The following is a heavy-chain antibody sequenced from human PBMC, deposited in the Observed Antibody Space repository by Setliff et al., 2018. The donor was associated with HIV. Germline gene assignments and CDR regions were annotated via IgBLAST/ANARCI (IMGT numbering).Heavy chain of an antibody. CDR3: AKDGISGGAYPPYYFDY. J-gene: IGHJ4*01. CDR2: ISGSGGST. Sequence: PGGSLRLSCAASGFTFSSHAMSWVRQAPGKGLEWVSVISGSGGSTFYADSVKGRFTISRDNSKNTLYLQMNRLRVEDTAVYYCAKDGISGGAYPPYYFDYWGHGTLVTVSS. V-gene: IGHV3-23*01. CDR1: GFTFSSHA. D-gene: IGHD2-15*01.